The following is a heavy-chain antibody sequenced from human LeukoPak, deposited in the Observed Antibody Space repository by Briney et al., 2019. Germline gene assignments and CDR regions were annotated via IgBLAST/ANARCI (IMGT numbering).Heavy chain of an antibody. J-gene: IGHJ6*02. Sequence: PGGSLGLSCAASGFTFSSYAMSWVRQAPGKGLEWVSAISGSGGSTYYADSVKGRFTISRDNSKNTLYLQMNSLRAEDTAVYYCAKEIIGFHYYYYGMDVWGQGTTVTVSS. V-gene: IGHV3-23*01. CDR3: AKEIIGFHYYYYGMDV. CDR1: GFTFSSYA. CDR2: ISGSGGST. D-gene: IGHD3-10*01.